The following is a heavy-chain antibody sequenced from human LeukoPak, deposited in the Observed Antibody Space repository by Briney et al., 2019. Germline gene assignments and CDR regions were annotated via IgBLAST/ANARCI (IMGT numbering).Heavy chain of an antibody. D-gene: IGHD3-22*01. CDR2: INHSGST. CDR1: GGSFSGYY. Sequence: SETLSLTCAVYGGSFSGYYWSWIRQPPGKGLEWIGEINHSGSTNYNPSLKSRVTMSVDTSKNQFSLKLSSVTAADTAVYYCARIGRDDSGGYGWPSDYWGQGTLVTVSS. V-gene: IGHV4-34*01. CDR3: ARIGRDDSGGYGWPSDY. J-gene: IGHJ4*02.